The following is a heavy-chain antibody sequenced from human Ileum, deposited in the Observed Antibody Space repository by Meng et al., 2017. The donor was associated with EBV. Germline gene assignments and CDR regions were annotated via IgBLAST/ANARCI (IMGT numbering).Heavy chain of an antibody. Sequence: QVALVESGAEVKKPGASVKVSCKSSGGTFSNHPISWVRQAPGQGLEWMGGIIPMFGTTDYAQKFQDRVTITADESTSTAFMELTSLRSEDTAVYYCGSTHCGGDCHWYALDFWGQGTTVTVSS. J-gene: IGHJ6*02. CDR2: IIPMFGTT. D-gene: IGHD2-21*02. V-gene: IGHV1-69*01. CDR1: GGTFSNHP. CDR3: GSTHCGGDCHWYALDF.